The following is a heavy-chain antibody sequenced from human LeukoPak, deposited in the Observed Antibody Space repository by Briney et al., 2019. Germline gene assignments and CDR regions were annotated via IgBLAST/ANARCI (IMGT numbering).Heavy chain of an antibody. V-gene: IGHV3-21*01. Sequence: PGGSLRLSCAASGFTFSSYSMNWVRQAPGKGLEWVSSISSSSSYIYYADSVKGRFTISRDNAKNSLYLQMNSLRAEDTAVYYCARDKNWGSGAFDIWGQGTMVTVSS. CDR3: ARDKNWGSGAFDI. CDR2: ISSSSSYI. J-gene: IGHJ3*02. CDR1: GFTFSSYS. D-gene: IGHD7-27*01.